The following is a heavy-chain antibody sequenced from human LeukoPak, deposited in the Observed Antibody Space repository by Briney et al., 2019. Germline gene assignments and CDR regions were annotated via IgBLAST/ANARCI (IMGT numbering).Heavy chain of an antibody. CDR1: GFTFSSSA. J-gene: IGHJ4*02. Sequence: SGGSLRLSCAASGFTFSSSAMSWVRQAPGKGLEWVSAISNNGGYTYYADSVQGRFTISRDNSKNTLYLQMNSLRAEDTAVYYCARATRDYGFDYWGQGTLVTVSS. CDR2: ISNNGGYT. V-gene: IGHV3-23*01. D-gene: IGHD4/OR15-4a*01. CDR3: ARATRDYGFDY.